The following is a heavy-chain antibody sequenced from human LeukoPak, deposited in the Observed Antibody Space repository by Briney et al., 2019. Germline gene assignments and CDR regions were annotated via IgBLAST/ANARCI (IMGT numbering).Heavy chain of an antibody. V-gene: IGHV3-30*18. CDR1: GFTFSSYG. J-gene: IGHJ4*02. Sequence: GGSLRLSCAASGFTFSSYGMNWVRQAPGKGLEWVADISYDGSNKEYVDSVKGRFTISRDNSKNTLYLQMNSLRAEDTAVCYCAKDRRYYYDSSEGSGLDYWGQGTLVTVSS. D-gene: IGHD3-22*01. CDR3: AKDRRYYYDSSEGSGLDY. CDR2: ISYDGSNK.